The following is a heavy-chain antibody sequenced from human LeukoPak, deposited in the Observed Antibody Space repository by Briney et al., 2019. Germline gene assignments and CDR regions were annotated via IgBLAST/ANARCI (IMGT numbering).Heavy chain of an antibody. CDR3: AREQTYYYGSGSYYNEYYFDY. V-gene: IGHV3-30*03. CDR2: ISYDGSNK. Sequence: QSGGSLRLSCAASGFTFSSYGMHWVRQTPNKGLEWVAVISYDGSNKYYADSVKGRFTISRDKSKNTLYLQMNSLRAEDTAVYYCAREQTYYYGSGSYYNEYYFDYWGQGTLVTVSS. CDR1: GFTFSSYG. D-gene: IGHD3-10*01. J-gene: IGHJ4*02.